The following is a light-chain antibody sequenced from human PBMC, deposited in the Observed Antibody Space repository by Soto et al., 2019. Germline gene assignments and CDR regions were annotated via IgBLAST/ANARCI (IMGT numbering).Light chain of an antibody. CDR3: QQYNNYFT. J-gene: IGKJ1*01. CDR2: DAS. Sequence: DIQITQSPSTLSASVVDRVTITCRASQSISSWLAWYQQKPGKAPKLLIYDASSLESGVPSRFSGSGSGTEFTLTISSLQPDDLGTYYCQQYNNYFTFGQGTKVDIK. V-gene: IGKV1-5*01. CDR1: QSISSW.